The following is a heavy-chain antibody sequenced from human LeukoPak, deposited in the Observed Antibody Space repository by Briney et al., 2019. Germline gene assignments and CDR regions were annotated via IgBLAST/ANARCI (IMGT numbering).Heavy chain of an antibody. J-gene: IGHJ3*02. CDR1: GFTFSSYA. D-gene: IGHD6-19*01. Sequence: GGSLRLSCAASGFTFSSYAMSWVRQAPGKGLEWVSAISGSGGSTNYADSVKGRFTISRDNSKNTLYLQMNSLRAEDTAVYYCASPLGDSSGWYYAFDIWGQGTMVTVSS. CDR2: ISGSGGST. V-gene: IGHV3-23*01. CDR3: ASPLGDSSGWYYAFDI.